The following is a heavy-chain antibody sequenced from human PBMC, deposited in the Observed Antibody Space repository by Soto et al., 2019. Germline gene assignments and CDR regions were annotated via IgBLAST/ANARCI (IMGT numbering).Heavy chain of an antibody. CDR1: GGSISSSNW. V-gene: IGHV4-4*02. CDR2: IYHSGST. D-gene: IGHD6-19*01. CDR3: ARLPIAVAPIDY. Sequence: QVQLQESGPGLVKPSGTLSLTCAVSGGSISSSNWWSWVRQPPGKGLEWIGEIYHSGSTNYNPSLQSRVSLSVDKSKHPFSLQLSSVTAADTAVYDCARLPIAVAPIDYWGQATLVTVSA. J-gene: IGHJ4*02.